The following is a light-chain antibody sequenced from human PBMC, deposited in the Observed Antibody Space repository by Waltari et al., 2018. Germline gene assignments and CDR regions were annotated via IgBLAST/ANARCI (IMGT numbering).Light chain of an antibody. CDR1: HIGSQR. CDR3: QVWDTNSDHHV. Sequence: SYELTQPPSVSVAPGQTAEITCGGDHIGSQRLHWYQFRQGQAPVLIVFDDRDRPSGIPERFSGSNSGNTATLTISRVEAGDEADYYCQVWDTNSDHHVFGTGTKVTVL. V-gene: IGLV3-21*02. J-gene: IGLJ1*01. CDR2: DDR.